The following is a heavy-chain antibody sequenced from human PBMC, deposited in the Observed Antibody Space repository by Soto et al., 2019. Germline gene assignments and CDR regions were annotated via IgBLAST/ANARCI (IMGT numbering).Heavy chain of an antibody. CDR2: INPNSGGT. Sequence: ASVKVSCKASGYTFTGYYMHWVRQAPGQGLEWMGWINPNSGGTNYAQKFQGWVTMTRDTSISTAYMELSRLRSDDTAVYYCARDGGDFVDTAMVTGNWFDPWGQGTLVTVSS. CDR1: GYTFTGYY. D-gene: IGHD5-18*01. CDR3: ARDGGDFVDTAMVTGNWFDP. V-gene: IGHV1-2*04. J-gene: IGHJ5*02.